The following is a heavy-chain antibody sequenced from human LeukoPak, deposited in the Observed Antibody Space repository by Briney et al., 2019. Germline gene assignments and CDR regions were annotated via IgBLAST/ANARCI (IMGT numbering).Heavy chain of an antibody. CDR2: ISAYNGNT. Sequence: GASVKVSCKASGYTFTSYAMHWVRQAPGQGLEWMGWISAYNGNTNYAQKLQGRVTMTTDTSTSTAYMELRSLRSDDTAVYYCARDELGAVAGYFDYWGQGTLVTVSS. CDR1: GYTFTSYA. V-gene: IGHV1-18*01. CDR3: ARDELGAVAGYFDY. D-gene: IGHD6-19*01. J-gene: IGHJ4*02.